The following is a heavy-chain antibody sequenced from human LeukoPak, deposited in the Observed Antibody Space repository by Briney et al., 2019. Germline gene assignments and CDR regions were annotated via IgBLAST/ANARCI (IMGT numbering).Heavy chain of an antibody. V-gene: IGHV4-59*01. CDR2: IYYSGST. Sequence: SETLSLTCTVSGGSMSNYYWSWIRQPPGKGLEWIGYIYYSGSTNYNPSLKSRGPISVDTSKNKFSLKLRSVTAADTAVYYCARVCGGDGYPLGFDPWGQGTLVTVSS. CDR3: ARVCGGDGYPLGFDP. J-gene: IGHJ5*02. CDR1: GGSMSNYY. D-gene: IGHD2-21*02.